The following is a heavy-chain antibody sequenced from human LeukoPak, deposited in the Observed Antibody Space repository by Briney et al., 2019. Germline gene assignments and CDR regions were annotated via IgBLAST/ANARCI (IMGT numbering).Heavy chain of an antibody. CDR1: GYTLTELS. D-gene: IGHD4-23*01. V-gene: IGHV1-24*01. J-gene: IGHJ4*02. CDR2: FDPEDGET. CDR3: ATGPPVTHTAVFFLFDY. Sequence: ASVKVSCKVSGYTLTELSMHWVRQAPGKGREWMGGFDPEDGETIYAQKFQGRVTMTEDTSTDTAYMELSSLRSEDTAVYYCATGPPVTHTAVFFLFDYWGQGTLVTVSS.